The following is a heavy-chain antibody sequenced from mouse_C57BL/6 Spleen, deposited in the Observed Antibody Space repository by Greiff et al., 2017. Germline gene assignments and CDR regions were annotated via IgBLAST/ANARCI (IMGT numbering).Heavy chain of an antibody. J-gene: IGHJ1*03. Sequence: VQLQQSGPELVKPGASVKISCKASGYSFTGYYMNWVKQSPEKSLEWIGEINPSTGGTTYNQKFKAKATLTVDKSSSTAYMQLKSLTSEDSAVYYCARRLGRGGYFDVWGTGTTVTVSS. CDR1: GYSFTGYY. CDR3: ARRLGRGGYFDV. CDR2: INPSTGGT. V-gene: IGHV1-42*01. D-gene: IGHD4-1*01.